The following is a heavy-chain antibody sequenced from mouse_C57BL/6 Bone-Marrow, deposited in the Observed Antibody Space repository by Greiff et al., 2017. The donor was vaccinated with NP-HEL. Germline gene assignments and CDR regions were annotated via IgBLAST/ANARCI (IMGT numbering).Heavy chain of an antibody. CDR2: IYPGDGDT. Sequence: VQLQQSGAELVKPGASVKISCKASGYAFSSYWMNWVKQRPGKGLEWIGQIYPGDGDTNYNGKFKGKATLTADNSSSTAYMQLSSLTSEDSAVYFCARGVYYYGSSPWFAYWGQGTLVTVSA. V-gene: IGHV1-80*01. J-gene: IGHJ3*01. D-gene: IGHD1-1*01. CDR3: ARGVYYYGSSPWFAY. CDR1: GYAFSSYW.